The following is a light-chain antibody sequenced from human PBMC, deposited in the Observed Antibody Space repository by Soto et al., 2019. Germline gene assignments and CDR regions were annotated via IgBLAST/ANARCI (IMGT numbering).Light chain of an antibody. J-gene: IGKJ4*01. Sequence: EIVLTQSPGTLSLSPGDRATLSCRASQSVSFSYLAWYQQKAGQAPRLLIYGATSRATCIPDRFSGSESGKDLTLTISRLEPEDFAVYYCQQYGSSPLTFGGGTKVEIK. CDR3: QQYGSSPLT. CDR1: QSVSFSY. V-gene: IGKV3-20*01. CDR2: GAT.